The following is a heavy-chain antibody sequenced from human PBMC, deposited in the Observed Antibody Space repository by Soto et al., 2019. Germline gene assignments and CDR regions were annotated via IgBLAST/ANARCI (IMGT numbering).Heavy chain of an antibody. D-gene: IGHD2-15*01. CDR3: ARGYCSGGSCYLGIPFFDY. CDR2: IIPIFGTA. CDR1: GGTFSSYA. V-gene: IGHV1-69*13. Sequence: SVKVSCKASGGTFSSYAISWVRQAPGQGLEWMGGIIPIFGTANYAQKFQGRVTITADESTSTAYMELSSLRSEDTAVYYCARGYCSGGSCYLGIPFFDYWGQGTLVTVSS. J-gene: IGHJ4*02.